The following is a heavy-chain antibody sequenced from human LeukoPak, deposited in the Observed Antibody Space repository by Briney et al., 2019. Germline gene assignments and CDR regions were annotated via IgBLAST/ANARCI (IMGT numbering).Heavy chain of an antibody. CDR3: ARVIITMIVVQDAFDI. CDR2: IIPIFGTA. CDR1: GGTFSSYA. V-gene: IGHV1-69*13. J-gene: IGHJ3*02. D-gene: IGHD3-22*01. Sequence: SVKVSCKSSGGTFSSYAISWVRQAPGQGLEWMGVIIPIFGTANYAQKFQGRVTITADESTSTAYMELSSLRSEDTAVYYCARVIITMIVVQDAFDIWGQGTMVTVSS.